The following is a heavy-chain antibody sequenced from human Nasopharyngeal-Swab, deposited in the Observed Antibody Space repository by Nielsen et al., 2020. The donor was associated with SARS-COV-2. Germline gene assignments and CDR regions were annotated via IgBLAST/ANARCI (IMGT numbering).Heavy chain of an antibody. CDR2: ISSDSGAK. CDR1: GFSFSTHT. Sequence: GESLKISCAASGFSFSTHTMNWVRQAPGKGLEWLSSISSDSGAKYHADSVKGRFTISRDNAKNSLYLQMNSLRAEDTAVYYCAGGNSADHWGQGTLVTVSS. CDR3: AGGNSADH. D-gene: IGHD4-23*01. V-gene: IGHV3-21*04. J-gene: IGHJ4*02.